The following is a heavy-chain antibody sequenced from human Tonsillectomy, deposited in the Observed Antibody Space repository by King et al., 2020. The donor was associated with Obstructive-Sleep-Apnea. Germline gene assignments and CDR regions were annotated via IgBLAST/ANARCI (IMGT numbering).Heavy chain of an antibody. D-gene: IGHD3/OR15-3a*01. Sequence: HVQLQQWGAGLLRPSEALSLTCAVYGGSFIGYSWNWIRQPPGKGLEWIGEINQSGSTNYNPSLKSRVPISVDMSKNQFSLNLSSVTASGTAVYYCAGPTLGLIIMQVHAFDVWGRGTMVTVSS. CDR3: AGPTLGLIIMQVHAFDV. J-gene: IGHJ3*01. CDR1: GGSFIGYS. CDR2: INQSGST. V-gene: IGHV4-34*01.